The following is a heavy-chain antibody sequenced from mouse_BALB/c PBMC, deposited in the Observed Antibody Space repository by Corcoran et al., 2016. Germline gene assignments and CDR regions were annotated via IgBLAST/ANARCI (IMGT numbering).Heavy chain of an antibody. Sequence: EVQLQQSGAELVKPGASVKLSCTASGFNIKYTYIHWVKQRPEQGLERIGRIDPANGSTKYDPKFQGKATMTADTSSNTVYLQLSSLTSEATAVYYCGRSREGNYVVYWGQGTTLTVSS. D-gene: IGHD1-1*01. CDR3: GRSREGNYVVY. J-gene: IGHJ2*01. CDR1: GFNIKYTY. V-gene: IGHV14-3*02. CDR2: IDPANGST.